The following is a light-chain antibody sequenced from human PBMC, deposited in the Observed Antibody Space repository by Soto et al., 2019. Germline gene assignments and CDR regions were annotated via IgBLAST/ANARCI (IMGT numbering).Light chain of an antibody. V-gene: IGLV2-14*01. J-gene: IGLJ2*01. Sequence: QSALTQPPSASGSPGQSVTISCTGTSSDVGGYNYVSWYQQHPGKAPKLMIYEVSNRPSGVSHRFSGSKSGNTASLTISGLQTEDESHYYCSSYTSSSTRVFGGGTKVTVL. CDR1: SSDVGGYNY. CDR2: EVS. CDR3: SSYTSSSTRV.